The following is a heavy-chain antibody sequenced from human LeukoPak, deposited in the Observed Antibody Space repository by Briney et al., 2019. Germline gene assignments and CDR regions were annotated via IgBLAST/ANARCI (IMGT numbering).Heavy chain of an antibody. V-gene: IGHV4-38-2*02. CDR1: GYSISSGFQ. J-gene: IGHJ5*02. CDR2: IFHSGGT. D-gene: IGHD2-2*02. Sequence: KPSETLSLTCTVSGYSISSGFQWGWLRQPPGKGLEWIGNIFHSGGTYYSPSLKSRVTISVDTSKNQFLLNLNSVTAADTAVYYCARVGCSSPTCYNRGDNWFDPWGQGTLVTVSS. CDR3: ARVGCSSPTCYNRGDNWFDP.